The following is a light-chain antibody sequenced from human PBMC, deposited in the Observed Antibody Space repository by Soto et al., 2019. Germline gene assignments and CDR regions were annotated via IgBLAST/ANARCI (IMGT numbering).Light chain of an antibody. V-gene: IGKV3-20*01. CDR2: AAS. Sequence: TLSVSAGERDTLSCRASQSVTSKLAWYQQKPGQAPRLLIYAASSRATGSPDRFSGGGPGTDFTLTISTLAPDDFAVYYCQQYGYSPITFGQGTRLEIK. CDR3: QQYGYSPIT. J-gene: IGKJ5*01. CDR1: QSVTSK.